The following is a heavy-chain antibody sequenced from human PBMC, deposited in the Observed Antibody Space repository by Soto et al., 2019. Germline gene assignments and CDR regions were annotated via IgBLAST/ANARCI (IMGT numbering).Heavy chain of an antibody. J-gene: IGHJ4*02. CDR2: IYSGGST. CDR1: GFTVSSNY. Sequence: EVQLVESGGGLVQPGGSLRLSCAASGFTVSSNYMSWVRQAPGKGLEWVSVIYSGGSTYYADSVKGRFTISRDNSKNTLYLQMNSLRAEDTAVYYCAREKIVVAPAASSYFDYWGQGTLVTVSS. D-gene: IGHD2-2*01. V-gene: IGHV3-66*01. CDR3: AREKIVVAPAASSYFDY.